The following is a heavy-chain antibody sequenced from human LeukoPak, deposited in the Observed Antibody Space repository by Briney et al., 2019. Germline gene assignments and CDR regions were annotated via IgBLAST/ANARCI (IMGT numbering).Heavy chain of an antibody. D-gene: IGHD3-22*01. Sequence: ASVKVSCKVSGYTLTELSMHWVRQAPGKGLEWMGGFDPEDGETIYAQKFQGRVTMTEDTSTDTAYMELSSLRSEDTAVYYCARGPSNYYDSSGYLDIGYYYYGMDVWGQGTTVTVSS. CDR2: FDPEDGET. CDR3: ARGPSNYYDSSGYLDIGYYYYGMDV. J-gene: IGHJ6*02. V-gene: IGHV1-24*01. CDR1: GYTLTELS.